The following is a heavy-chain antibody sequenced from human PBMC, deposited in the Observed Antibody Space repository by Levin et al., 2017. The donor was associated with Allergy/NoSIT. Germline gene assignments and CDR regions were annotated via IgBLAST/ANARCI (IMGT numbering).Heavy chain of an antibody. J-gene: IGHJ5*02. CDR2: TYYRSKWYN. V-gene: IGHV6-1*01. CDR1: GDSFSSNSAA. Sequence: SETLSLTCAISGDSFSSNSAAWTWNRQSPSRGLEWLGRTYYRSKWYNDYAVSVRGRITINPDTSKNQFSLQLNSVTPEDTAVYYCAGGAWFDPWGQGTLVTVSS. CDR3: AGGAWFDP.